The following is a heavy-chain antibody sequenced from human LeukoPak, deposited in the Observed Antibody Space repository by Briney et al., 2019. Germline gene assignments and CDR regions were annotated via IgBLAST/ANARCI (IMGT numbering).Heavy chain of an antibody. CDR1: GFTVSSNY. D-gene: IGHD6-13*01. Sequence: PGGSLRLSCAGSGFTVSSNYMSWVRQAPGKGLEWVAAISDDGSNEYYADSVKGRFTISRDNSKNTLYLQMNSLRAEDTAVYYCAKAAAAGAWWFDPWGQGTLVTVSS. V-gene: IGHV3-30*18. J-gene: IGHJ5*02. CDR3: AKAAAAGAWWFDP. CDR2: ISDDGSNE.